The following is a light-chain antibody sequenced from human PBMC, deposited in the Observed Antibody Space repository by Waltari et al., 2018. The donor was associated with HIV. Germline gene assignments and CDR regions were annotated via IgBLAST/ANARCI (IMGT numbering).Light chain of an antibody. CDR3: QTLDTGIQV. Sequence: QVVLTQSPSASASLGASVKLTCTLRRGHSKYAIAWHQQQPDKGPRYLLRLSTNGSHTKGDGIPDRFSGSSSGAERYLVISSLQSEDEADYYCQTLDTGIQVFGGGTKLTVL. CDR2: LSTNGSH. J-gene: IGLJ3*02. CDR1: RGHSKYA. V-gene: IGLV4-69*01.